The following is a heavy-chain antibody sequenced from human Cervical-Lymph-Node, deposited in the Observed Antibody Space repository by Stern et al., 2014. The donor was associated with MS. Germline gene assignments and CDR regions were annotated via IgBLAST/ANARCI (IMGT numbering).Heavy chain of an antibody. CDR1: GGTFSTSG. CDR3: ARDLGVGPSVS. V-gene: IGHV1-69*06. CDR2: IIPVLGTT. D-gene: IGHD1-26*01. J-gene: IGHJ5*02. Sequence: VHLVESGAEVKKPGSSVKVSCKASGGTFSTSGISWVRQAPGQGLEWMGGIIPVLGTTNYARKFQGRLTITADTSTSTVHMALSSLTSEDTAVYYCARDLGVGPSVSWGEGTVVTVSS.